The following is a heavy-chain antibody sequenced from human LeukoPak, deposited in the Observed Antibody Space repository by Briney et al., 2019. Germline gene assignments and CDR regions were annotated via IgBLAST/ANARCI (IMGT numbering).Heavy chain of an antibody. CDR1: GGSFRGYY. CDR2: INHSGST. D-gene: IGHD3-22*01. Sequence: SETLSLTCAVYGGSFRGYYWSWIRQPPGKGLEWIGEINHSGSTNYNPSLKSRVTISVDTSKNQFSLKLSSVTAADTAVYYCARGLALYYYDSSGYFFDYWGQGTLVTVSS. CDR3: ARGLALYYYDSSGYFFDY. J-gene: IGHJ4*02. V-gene: IGHV4-34*01.